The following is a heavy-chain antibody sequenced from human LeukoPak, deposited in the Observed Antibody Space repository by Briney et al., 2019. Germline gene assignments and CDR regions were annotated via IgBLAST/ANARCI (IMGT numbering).Heavy chain of an antibody. Sequence: ASVKVSCKASGYTFTSYGISWVRQAPGQGLEWMGWISAYNGNTNYAQKLQGRVTMTTDTSTSTAYMELRSLRSDDTAVYYCANTRLVATLNYFDYWGQGTLVTVSS. CDR1: GYTFTSYG. D-gene: IGHD5-12*01. CDR3: ANTRLVATLNYFDY. CDR2: ISAYNGNT. V-gene: IGHV1-18*01. J-gene: IGHJ4*02.